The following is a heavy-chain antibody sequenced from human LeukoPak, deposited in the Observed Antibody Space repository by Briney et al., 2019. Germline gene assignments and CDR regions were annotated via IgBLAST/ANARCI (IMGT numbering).Heavy chain of an antibody. CDR2: ISYDGSNK. CDR3: ARVALRKQLAPFDY. V-gene: IGHV3-30-3*01. J-gene: IGHJ4*02. CDR1: GFTFSSYA. Sequence: GGSLRLSCAASGFTFSSYAMHWVRQAPGKGLEWVAVISYDGSNKYYADSVKGRFTISRDNSKNTLYLQMNSLRAEDTAVYYCARVALRKQLAPFDYRGQGTLVTVSS. D-gene: IGHD6-6*01.